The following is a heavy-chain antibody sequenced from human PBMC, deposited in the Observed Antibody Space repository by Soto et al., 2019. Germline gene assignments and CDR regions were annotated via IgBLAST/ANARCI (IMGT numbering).Heavy chain of an antibody. CDR3: ARSTDSSYYYGSGSYPSFDY. V-gene: IGHV1-69*02. J-gene: IGHJ4*02. CDR2: IIPILGIA. D-gene: IGHD3-10*01. Sequence: SVKVSCKASGGTFSSYTISWVRQAPGQGLEWMGRIIPILGIANYAQKFQGRVTITADKSTSTAYMELSSLRSEDTAVYYCARSTDSSYYYGSGSYPSFDYWGQGTLVTVSS. CDR1: GGTFSSYT.